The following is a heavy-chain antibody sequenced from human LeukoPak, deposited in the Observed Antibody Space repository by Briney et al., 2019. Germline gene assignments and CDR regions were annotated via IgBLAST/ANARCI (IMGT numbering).Heavy chain of an antibody. Sequence: GGSLRLSCAASGFTFSSYAIHWVRQAPGKGLEWVAVISYDGSNKYYADSVKGRFTISRDNSKNTLYLQMNSLRAEDTAVYYCARDMGRAATLLIFYYGMDVWGQGTTVTVSS. CDR2: ISYDGSNK. D-gene: IGHD2-15*01. CDR1: GFTFSSYA. CDR3: ARDMGRAATLLIFYYGMDV. V-gene: IGHV3-30*04. J-gene: IGHJ6*02.